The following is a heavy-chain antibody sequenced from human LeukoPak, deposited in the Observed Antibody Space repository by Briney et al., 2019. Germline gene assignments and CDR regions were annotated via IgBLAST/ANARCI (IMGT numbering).Heavy chain of an antibody. CDR2: IYSGGST. CDR3: ARDSGYSYGFDY. D-gene: IGHD5-18*01. V-gene: IGHV3-66*01. J-gene: IGHJ4*02. Sequence: GGSLRLSCAASGFTVSSNYMSWVRQAPGKGLEWVSVIYSGGSTYYADSVKGRFTISRDNSKNTLYLQMNGLRAEGTAVYYCARDSGYSYGFDYWGQGTLVTVSS. CDR1: GFTVSSNY.